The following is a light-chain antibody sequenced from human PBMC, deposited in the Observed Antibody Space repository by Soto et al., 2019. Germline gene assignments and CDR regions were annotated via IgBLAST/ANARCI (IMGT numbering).Light chain of an antibody. Sequence: EIVMTQPPSTLSVSPGERATLSCRASQSVSSNLAWYQRKPGQAPRLLIYGASTRATGIPDRFSGSGSGTDFTLTINRLEPEDSAVYYCQQYRSLITFGQGTRLEIK. CDR2: GAS. CDR3: QQYRSLIT. V-gene: IGKV3-15*01. CDR1: QSVSSN. J-gene: IGKJ5*01.